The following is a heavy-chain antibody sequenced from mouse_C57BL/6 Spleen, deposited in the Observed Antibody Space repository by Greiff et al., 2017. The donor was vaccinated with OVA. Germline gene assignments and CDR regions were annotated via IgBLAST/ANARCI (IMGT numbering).Heavy chain of an antibody. Sequence: EVKVVESGGGLVKPGGSLKLSCAASGFTFSSYTMSWVRQTPEKRLEWVATISGGGGNTYYPDTVKGRFTISRDNAKNTLYLQMSSLRSEDTALYYCARHDGNYDYYAMDYWGQGTSVTVSS. CDR2: ISGGGGNT. CDR3: ARHDGNYDYYAMDY. J-gene: IGHJ4*01. V-gene: IGHV5-9*01. CDR1: GFTFSSYT. D-gene: IGHD2-1*01.